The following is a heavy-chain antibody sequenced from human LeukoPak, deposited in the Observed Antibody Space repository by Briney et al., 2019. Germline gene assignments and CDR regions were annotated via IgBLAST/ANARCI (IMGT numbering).Heavy chain of an antibody. Sequence: GGSLRLSCAASGFTFSSYAMSWVRQAPGKGLGWVSVIYSGGSTYYADSVKGRFTISRDNSKNTLYLQMNSLRVEDTAVYYCARASGGTYYYYGMDVWGQGTTVTVSS. V-gene: IGHV3-53*01. CDR1: GFTFSSYA. CDR2: IYSGGST. D-gene: IGHD4-23*01. J-gene: IGHJ6*02. CDR3: ARASGGTYYYYGMDV.